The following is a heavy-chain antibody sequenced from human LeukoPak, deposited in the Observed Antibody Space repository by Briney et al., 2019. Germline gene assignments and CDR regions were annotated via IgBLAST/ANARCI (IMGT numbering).Heavy chain of an antibody. CDR3: ARHDYGDTTDAFDI. J-gene: IGHJ3*02. D-gene: IGHD4-17*01. CDR2: INTNTGNP. V-gene: IGHV7-4-1*02. Sequence: ASVKVSCKASGYTFTSYAMNWVRQAPGQGLEWMGWINTNTGNPTYAQGFTGRFVFSLDTSVSTAYLQISSLKAEDTAVYYCARHDYGDTTDAFDIWGRGTMVTVSS. CDR1: GYTFTSYA.